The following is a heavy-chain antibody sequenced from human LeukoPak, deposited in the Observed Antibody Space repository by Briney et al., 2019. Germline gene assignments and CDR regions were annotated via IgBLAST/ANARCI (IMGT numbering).Heavy chain of an antibody. J-gene: IGHJ3*02. D-gene: IGHD3-10*01. CDR2: ISSSSSYI. CDR3: AKDIRPLLLRDAFDI. V-gene: IGHV3-21*04. Sequence: GGSLRLSCAASGFTFSSYSMNWVRQAPGKGLEWVSSISSSSSYIYYADSVKGRFTISRDNAKNSLYLQMNSLRAEDTALYYCAKDIRPLLLRDAFDIWGQGTMVTVSS. CDR1: GFTFSSYS.